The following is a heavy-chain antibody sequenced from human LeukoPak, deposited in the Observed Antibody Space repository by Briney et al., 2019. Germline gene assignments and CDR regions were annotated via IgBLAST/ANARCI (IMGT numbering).Heavy chain of an antibody. CDR1: GYTFTSYG. V-gene: IGHV1-69*01. J-gene: IGHJ4*02. Sequence: SVKVSCKASGYTFTSYGINWVRQAPGQGLEWMGGIIPIFGTATYAQKFQGRVTITADESTSTAYMDLSSLRSEDTAVYYCASQKWLQLYYFDYWGQGTLVTVSS. CDR3: ASQKWLQLYYFDY. CDR2: IIPIFGTA. D-gene: IGHD5-24*01.